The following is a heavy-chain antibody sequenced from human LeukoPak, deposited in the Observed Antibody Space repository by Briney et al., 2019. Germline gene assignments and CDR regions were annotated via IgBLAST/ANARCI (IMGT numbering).Heavy chain of an antibody. J-gene: IGHJ4*02. V-gene: IGHV3-23*01. CDR1: GFTFSSYA. CDR3: AKDTYPDCSGGSCYSDY. D-gene: IGHD2-15*01. CDR2: ISGSGGST. Sequence: SGGSLRLSCAASGFTFSSYAMGWVRQAPGKGLEWVSAISGSGGSTYYADSVKGRFTISRDNSKNTLYLQMNSLRAEDTAVYYCAKDTYPDCSGGSCYSDYWGQGTLVTVSS.